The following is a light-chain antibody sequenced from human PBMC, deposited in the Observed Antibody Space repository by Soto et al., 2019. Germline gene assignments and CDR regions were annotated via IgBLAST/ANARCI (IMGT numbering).Light chain of an antibody. CDR1: QSVSNN. CDR2: DAS. J-gene: IGKJ1*01. Sequence: ILMTQSPATLSVSPGERATLSCRASQSVSNNLAWYQQKPGQAPRLLIYDASTMATGIPARFSGSGSGTEFTLTISGLQSEDVVVYYCQQYNNWPPWTFGQGTKVEIK. V-gene: IGKV3-15*01. CDR3: QQYNNWPPWT.